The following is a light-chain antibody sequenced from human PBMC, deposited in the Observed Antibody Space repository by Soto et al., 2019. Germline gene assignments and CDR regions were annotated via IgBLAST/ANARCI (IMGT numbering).Light chain of an antibody. Sequence: QSVRTQPPSASGSPGQSVTISCPGTSSDVGGYNYVSLYQQHPGNAPKLMIYEVTKRPSGVPDRFSGSKSGNTASLTVSGLQAEDEADYYCSSYAGSNTRYVFGTGTKVTVL. CDR3: SSYAGSNTRYV. V-gene: IGLV2-8*01. CDR2: EVT. J-gene: IGLJ1*01. CDR1: SSDVGGYNY.